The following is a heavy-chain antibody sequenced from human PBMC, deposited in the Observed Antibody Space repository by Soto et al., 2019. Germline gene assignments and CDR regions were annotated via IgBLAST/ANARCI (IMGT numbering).Heavy chain of an antibody. D-gene: IGHD1-7*01. Sequence: PVGSLRLSCAASGFTFSSYAMHWVRQAPGKGLEWVAVISYDGSNKYYADSVKGRFTISRDNSKNTLYLQMNSLRAEDTAVYYCARVLSWNYDYWGQGTLVTVS. CDR3: ARVLSWNYDY. CDR1: GFTFSSYA. J-gene: IGHJ4*02. V-gene: IGHV3-30-3*01. CDR2: ISYDGSNK.